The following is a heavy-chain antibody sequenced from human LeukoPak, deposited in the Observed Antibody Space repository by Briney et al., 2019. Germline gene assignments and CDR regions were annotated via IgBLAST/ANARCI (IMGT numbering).Heavy chain of an antibody. V-gene: IGHV3-74*01. D-gene: IGHD6-13*01. CDR2: INTHGSST. CDR1: GFAFSNYW. CDR3: LAGYYYYYMDV. J-gene: IGHJ6*03. Sequence: GGSLRLSCAASGFAFSNYWLHWVPQAPGKGLVWVARINTHGSSTNYADSVKGRFTISRDNAKNTLYLQMTSLSAEDTAVYYALAGYYYYYMDVWGKGTTVTVSS.